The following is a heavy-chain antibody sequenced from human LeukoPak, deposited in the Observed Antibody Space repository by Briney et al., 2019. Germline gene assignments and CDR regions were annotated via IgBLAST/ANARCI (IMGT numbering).Heavy chain of an antibody. D-gene: IGHD3-10*01. V-gene: IGHV1-69*13. J-gene: IGHJ4*02. CDR1: GYTLTELS. Sequence: ASVKVSCKVSGYTLTELSMHWVRQAPGKGLEWMGGIIPLFGTANYAQKFQGRVTITADESTSTVYMELSSLRSEDTAVYYCARDSEVRRNLWHYWGQGTLVTVSS. CDR3: ARDSEVRRNLWHY. CDR2: IIPLFGTA.